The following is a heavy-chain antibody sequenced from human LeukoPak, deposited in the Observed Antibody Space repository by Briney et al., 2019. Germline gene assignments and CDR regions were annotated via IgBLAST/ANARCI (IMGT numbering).Heavy chain of an antibody. CDR2: IKSKTDGGTT. CDR3: TTVSYCTNGVCRYYYYYYGMDV. Sequence: ETLSLTCTVSGGSISSYYWSWVRQAPGKGLEWVGRIKSKTDGGTTDYAAPVKGRFTISRDDSKNTLYLQMNSLKTEDTAVYYCTTVSYCTNGVCRYYYYYYGMDVWGQGTTVTVSS. J-gene: IGHJ6*02. V-gene: IGHV3-15*01. D-gene: IGHD2-8*01. CDR1: GGSISSYY.